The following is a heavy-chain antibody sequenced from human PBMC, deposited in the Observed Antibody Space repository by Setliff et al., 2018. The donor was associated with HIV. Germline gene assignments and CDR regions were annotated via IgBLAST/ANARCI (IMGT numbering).Heavy chain of an antibody. D-gene: IGHD5-12*01. J-gene: IGHJ4*02. CDR2: IYWSGRT. CDR1: GFSISSRYY. V-gene: IGHV4-38-2*01. Sequence: PSETLSLTCDVSGFSISSRYYWGWIRQSPGKGLEWIGSIYWSGRTFYNPSLKSRVTRSVDTSKNQFSQRLNSVTAADTAVYYCASDISPDDGYNRLHYFGYWGQGTLVTVSS. CDR3: ASDISPDDGYNRLHYFGY.